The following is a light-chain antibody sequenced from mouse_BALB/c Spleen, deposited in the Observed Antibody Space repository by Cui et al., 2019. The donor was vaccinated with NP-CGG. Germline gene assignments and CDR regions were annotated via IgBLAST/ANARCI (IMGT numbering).Light chain of an antibody. Sequence: QADVTQESALTTSPGETVTLTSRSSTGAVTTSNYANWVQEKPDHLFTGLIGGTNNRAPGVPARFSGSLIGDKAALTITGAQTEDEAIYFCALWYSNHWVFGGGTKLTVL. J-gene: IGLJ1*01. V-gene: IGLV1*01. CDR2: GTN. CDR3: ALWYSNHWV. CDR1: TGAVTTSNY.